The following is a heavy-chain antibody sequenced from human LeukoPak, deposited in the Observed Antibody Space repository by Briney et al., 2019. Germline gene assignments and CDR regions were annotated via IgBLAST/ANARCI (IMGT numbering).Heavy chain of an antibody. Sequence: GGSLRLSCAASGFTFSSYAMSWVRQAPGKGLEWVSVISGSGGSTYYADSVKGRFTISRDNSKNTLYLQMNSLRAEDTAVYYCAKDPTLWFGEFSWFDPWGQGTLVTVSS. D-gene: IGHD3-10*01. J-gene: IGHJ5*02. CDR2: ISGSGGST. CDR1: GFTFSSYA. V-gene: IGHV3-23*01. CDR3: AKDPTLWFGEFSWFDP.